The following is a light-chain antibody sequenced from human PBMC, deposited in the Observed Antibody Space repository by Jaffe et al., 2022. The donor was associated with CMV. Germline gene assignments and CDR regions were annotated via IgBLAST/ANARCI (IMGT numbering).Light chain of an antibody. CDR1: QSISNW. CDR2: RAS. V-gene: IGKV1-5*03. J-gene: IGKJ2*01. Sequence: DIQMTQSPSTLSASVGDRVTITCRASQSISNWLAWYQQKPGKAPKLLIHRASILESGVPSRFSGSASDTDFTLTISSLQPDDFATYYCQHYNNYPFTFGQGTKVDIK. CDR3: QHYNNYPFT.